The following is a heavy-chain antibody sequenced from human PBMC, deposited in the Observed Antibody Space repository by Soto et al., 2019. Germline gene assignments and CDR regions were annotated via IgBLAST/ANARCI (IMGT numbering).Heavy chain of an antibody. J-gene: IGHJ4*02. Sequence: QVQLVQSGAEVKKPGASVKVSCKASGYTFTSYGISWVRQAPGQGLEWMGWISAYNGNTNYAQKLQGRVTLTTDTYASTAYMELRSLRSDDTAVYYCAREMADTVTTSGLDYWGQGTLVTVSS. CDR2: ISAYNGNT. CDR3: AREMADTVTTSGLDY. D-gene: IGHD4-17*01. CDR1: GYTFTSYG. V-gene: IGHV1-18*01.